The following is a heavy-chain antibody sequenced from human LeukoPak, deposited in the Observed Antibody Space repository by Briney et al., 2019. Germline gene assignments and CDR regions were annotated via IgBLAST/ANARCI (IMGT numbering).Heavy chain of an antibody. CDR2: ISWNSGSI. CDR3: ARNGRWLQSIDY. J-gene: IGHJ4*02. Sequence: PGRSLRLSCAASGFTFDDYAMHWVRQAPGKGLEWVSGISWNSGSIGYADSVKGRFTISRDNAKNSLYLQMNSLRAEDTAVYYCARNGRWLQSIDYWGQGTLVTVSS. CDR1: GFTFDDYA. V-gene: IGHV3-9*01. D-gene: IGHD5-24*01.